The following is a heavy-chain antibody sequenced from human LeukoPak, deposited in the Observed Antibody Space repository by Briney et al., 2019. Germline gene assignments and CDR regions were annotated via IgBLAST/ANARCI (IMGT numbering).Heavy chain of an antibody. CDR3: ARKSSHFDSSGYFDS. CDR2: LGGNSGYT. CDR1: VFTFNRYG. D-gene: IGHD3-22*01. V-gene: IGHV3-23*01. J-gene: IGHJ4*02. Sequence: PGGSVRLSRAASVFTFNRYGVNWVRQAPGRGLAWVADLGGNSGYTYYTDSVKGRFTVSRDNPPNTLSLQMNSLRAEDTAVYYCARKSSHFDSSGYFDSWGQGTLLTVSS.